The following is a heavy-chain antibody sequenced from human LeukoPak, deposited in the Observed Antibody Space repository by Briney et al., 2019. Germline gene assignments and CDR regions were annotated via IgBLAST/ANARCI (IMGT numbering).Heavy chain of an antibody. V-gene: IGHV3-53*01. CDR3: ARDLHSGSYFDY. J-gene: IGHJ4*02. CDR2: IYSGGST. D-gene: IGHD1-26*01. Sequence: GGSLRLSCAASGFTVSSNYMSWVRQAPGKGLEWVSVIYSGGSTYYADSVKGRFTISRDNSKNTLYLQVNSLRAEDTAVYYCARDLHSGSYFDYWGQGTLVTVSS. CDR1: GFTVSSNY.